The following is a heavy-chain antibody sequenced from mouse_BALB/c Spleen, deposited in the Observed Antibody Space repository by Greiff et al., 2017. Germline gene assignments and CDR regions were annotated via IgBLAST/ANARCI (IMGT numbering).Heavy chain of an antibody. J-gene: IGHJ2*01. Sequence: EVKLQESGPELVKPGASVKMSCKASGYTFTSYVMHWVKQKPGQGLEWIGYINPYNDGTKYNEKFKGKATFTADTSSNTAYMQLSSLTSEDSAVYYCAREGLYGNYFDYWGQGTTLTVSS. V-gene: IGHV1-14*01. CDR1: GYTFTSYV. D-gene: IGHD2-1*01. CDR3: AREGLYGNYFDY. CDR2: INPYNDGT.